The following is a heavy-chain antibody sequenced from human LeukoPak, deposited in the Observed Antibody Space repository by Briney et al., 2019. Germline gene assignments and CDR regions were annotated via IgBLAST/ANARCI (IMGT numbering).Heavy chain of an antibody. V-gene: IGHV3-11*06. CDR3: ARHDLMITFGGVTPLDAFDI. Sequence: GGSLRLSCAASGFTFSDYYMSGIRQAPGKGLEWVSYISSSSSYTNYADSVKGRFTISRDNAKNSLYLQMNSLRAEDTAVYYCARHDLMITFGGVTPLDAFDIWGQGTIVTVSS. CDR1: GFTFSDYY. CDR2: ISSSSSYT. J-gene: IGHJ3*02. D-gene: IGHD3-16*01.